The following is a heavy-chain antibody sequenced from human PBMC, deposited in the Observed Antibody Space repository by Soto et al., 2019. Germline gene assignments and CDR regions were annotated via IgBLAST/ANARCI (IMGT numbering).Heavy chain of an antibody. CDR2: ISSTTNYI. CDR1: GFTFTRYS. Sequence: NPGGSLRLSCAASGFTFTRYSMNWVRQAPGKGLEWVSSISSTTNYIYYGDSMKGRFTISRDNGKNSLYLEMHSLRAEDTAVYYRARESEDLTSNFDYWGQGTLVTVSS. J-gene: IGHJ4*02. CDR3: ARESEDLTSNFDY. V-gene: IGHV3-21*06.